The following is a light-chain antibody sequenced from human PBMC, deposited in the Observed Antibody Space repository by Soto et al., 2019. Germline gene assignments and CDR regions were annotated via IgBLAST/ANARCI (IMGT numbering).Light chain of an antibody. V-gene: IGKV3-11*01. J-gene: IGKJ5*01. CDR1: KSVSTW. CDR3: QQRSNWIT. Sequence: EIVLTQSPATLSLSPGDTATLSCRASKSVSTWLTWYQQKPGQAPRLLIYDASNRATGIPARFSGSGSGTDFTLTISSLEPEDFAVYYCQQRSNWITFGQGTRLEIE. CDR2: DAS.